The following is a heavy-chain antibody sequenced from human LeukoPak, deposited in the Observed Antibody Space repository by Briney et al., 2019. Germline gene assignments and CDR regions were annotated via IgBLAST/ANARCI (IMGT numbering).Heavy chain of an antibody. J-gene: IGHJ4*02. CDR3: ARASRSGYYDSSGYYRY. CDR1: GYIFTDYF. D-gene: IGHD3-22*01. CDR2: INPNSGGT. V-gene: IGHV1-2*02. Sequence: ASVRVSCKAPGYIFTDYFMHWVRQAPGQGLEWMGWINPNSGGTNYAQKFQGRVTMTRDTSISTAYMELSRLRSDDTAVYYCARASRSGYYDSSGYYRYWGQGTLVTVSS.